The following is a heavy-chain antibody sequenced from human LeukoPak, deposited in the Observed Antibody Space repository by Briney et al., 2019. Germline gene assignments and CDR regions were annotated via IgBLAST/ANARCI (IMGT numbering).Heavy chain of an antibody. CDR1: GGSLSGHY. D-gene: IGHD3-10*01. J-gene: IGHJ4*02. CDR2: VSYAGRT. CDR3: ARGRGSLTY. Sequence: SETLSLTCTVSGGSLSGHYWSWIRQPPGKRLEWIGYVSYAGRTKYNPSLERRVTISVDMSRNQFSLNLTSVTAADTAVYYCARGRGSLTYWGQGTLATVSS. V-gene: IGHV4-59*11.